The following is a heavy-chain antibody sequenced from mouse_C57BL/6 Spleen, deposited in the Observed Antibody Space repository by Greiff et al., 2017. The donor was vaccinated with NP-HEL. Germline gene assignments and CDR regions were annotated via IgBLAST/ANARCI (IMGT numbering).Heavy chain of an antibody. Sequence: DVKLVESGGGLVQPGGSLKLSCAASGFTFSDYGMAWVRQAPRKGPEWVAFISNLAYSIYYADTVTGRFTISRENAKNTLYLEMSSLRSEDTAMYYCARGGHYDEAWFAYWGQGTLVTVSA. CDR3: ARGGHYDEAWFAY. J-gene: IGHJ3*01. V-gene: IGHV5-15*01. CDR1: GFTFSDYG. CDR2: ISNLAYSI. D-gene: IGHD2-4*01.